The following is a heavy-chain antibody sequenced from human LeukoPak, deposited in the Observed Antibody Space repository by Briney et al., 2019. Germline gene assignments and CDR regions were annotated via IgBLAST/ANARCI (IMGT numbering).Heavy chain of an antibody. D-gene: IGHD2-2*01. CDR2: IIPIFGTA. CDR1: GGTFSSYA. CDR3: ARETYCSSTSCYRALDY. Sequence: SVKVSCKASGGTFSSYAISWVRQAPGQGLEWMGGIIPIFGTANYAQKFQGRVTITTDESTSTAYMELSSLRSEDTAVYYCARETYCSSTSCYRALDYWGQGTLVTVSS. J-gene: IGHJ4*02. V-gene: IGHV1-69*05.